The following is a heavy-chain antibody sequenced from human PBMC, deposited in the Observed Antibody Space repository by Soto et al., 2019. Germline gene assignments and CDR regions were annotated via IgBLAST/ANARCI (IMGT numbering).Heavy chain of an antibody. CDR2: IDWDDDK. J-gene: IGHJ4*02. V-gene: IGHV2-70*11. CDR1: GFSLSTSGLC. D-gene: IGHD6-13*01. CDR3: ARIGVAAAGTNYFDY. Sequence: GFGPTLVNPTQTLTLTCTFSGFSLSTSGLCVSWIRQPPGKALEWLARIDWDDDKYYSTSLKTRLTISKDTSKNQVVLTMTNMDPVDTATYYCARIGVAAAGTNYFDYWGQGTLVTVSS.